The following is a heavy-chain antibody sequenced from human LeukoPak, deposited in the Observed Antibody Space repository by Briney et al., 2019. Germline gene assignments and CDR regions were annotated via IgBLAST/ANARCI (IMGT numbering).Heavy chain of an antibody. CDR1: GGSFSGYY. V-gene: IGHV4-34*01. J-gene: IGHJ4*02. CDR3: ARDIGDIDDY. CDR2: INHSGST. Sequence: PSETLSLTCAVYGGSFSGYYWSWIRQPPGKGLEWIGEINHSGSTNYNPSLKSRVTISVDTSKNQFALKLTSVTAADTAVYYCARDIGDIDDYWGQGTLVTVSS. D-gene: IGHD5-12*01.